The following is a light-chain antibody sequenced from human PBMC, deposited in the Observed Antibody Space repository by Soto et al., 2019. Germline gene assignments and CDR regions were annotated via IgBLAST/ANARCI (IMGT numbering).Light chain of an antibody. CDR3: GTWDSSLSAL. CDR1: SSNIGNNY. J-gene: IGLJ1*01. V-gene: IGLV1-51*02. Sequence: QSVLTQPPSGSAAPGQKVTISCSGSSSNIGNNYVSWYQQLPGTAPKLLIYENNKRPSGIPDRFSGSKSGTSATLGITGLQTGDEADYYCGTWDSSLSALFGTGTKVTVL. CDR2: ENN.